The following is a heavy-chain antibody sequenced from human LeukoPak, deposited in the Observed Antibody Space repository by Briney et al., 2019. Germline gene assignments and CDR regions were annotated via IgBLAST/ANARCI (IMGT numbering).Heavy chain of an antibody. D-gene: IGHD3-10*01. Sequence: PGGSLRLSCAASGFTFSSYSMNWVRQAPGKGLEWVSSISSSSSYIYYADSVKGRFTISRNNAKNSLYLQMNSLRAEDTAVYYCARAGGSNWFDPWGQGTLVTVSS. J-gene: IGHJ5*02. CDR3: ARAGGSNWFDP. CDR2: ISSSSSYI. CDR1: GFTFSSYS. V-gene: IGHV3-21*01.